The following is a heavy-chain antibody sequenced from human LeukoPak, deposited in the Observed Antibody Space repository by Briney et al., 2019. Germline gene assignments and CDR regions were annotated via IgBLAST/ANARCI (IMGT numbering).Heavy chain of an antibody. CDR1: GGSFSGYY. CDR2: INLSGST. D-gene: IGHD2-2*01. V-gene: IGHV4-34*01. J-gene: IGHJ6*02. Sequence: SETLSLTCAVYGGSFSGYYWSWIRQPPGKGLEWIGEINLSGSTNYNPSLKSRVTISVDTSKNQFSLKLSSVTAADTAVYYCARLGYCSSTSCSLYGMDVWGQGTTVTVSS. CDR3: ARLGYCSSTSCSLYGMDV.